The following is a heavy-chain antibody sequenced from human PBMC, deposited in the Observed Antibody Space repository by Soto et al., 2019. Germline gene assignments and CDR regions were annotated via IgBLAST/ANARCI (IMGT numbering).Heavy chain of an antibody. CDR1: GGSISSYY. J-gene: IGHJ4*02. Sequence: QVQLQESGPGLVKPSETLSLTCTVSGGSISSYYWSWIRQPPGKGLEWIGYIYYSGSTNYNPSLRSRVTISVDTSKTHFPLRRISVPAADTAVYYCAISRPEISGSYLGAGFWSWGQGTRCTGSS. V-gene: IGHV4-59*01. CDR3: AISRPEISGSYLGAGFWS. CDR2: IYYSGST. D-gene: IGHD1-26*01.